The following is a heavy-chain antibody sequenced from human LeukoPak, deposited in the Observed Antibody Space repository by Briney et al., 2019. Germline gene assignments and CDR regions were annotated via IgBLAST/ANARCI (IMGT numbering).Heavy chain of an antibody. CDR3: ARAGLIVEPSAQNDY. Sequence: ASVKVSCKASGYTFTDYYIHWVRQAPGQGLEWMAWINPNSGGTIYLQKFRGRVTMTRDTSISTAYMELSSLTSDDTAVYYCARAGLIVEPSAQNDYWGQGTLVTVSS. CDR2: INPNSGGT. CDR1: GYTFTDYY. V-gene: IGHV1-2*02. D-gene: IGHD2-2*01. J-gene: IGHJ4*02.